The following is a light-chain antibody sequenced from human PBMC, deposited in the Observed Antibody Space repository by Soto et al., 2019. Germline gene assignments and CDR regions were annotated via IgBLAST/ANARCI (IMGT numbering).Light chain of an antibody. CDR1: QSITTF. J-gene: IGKJ4*01. CDR3: QQHSTYPLN. CDR2: DAS. V-gene: IGKV1-5*01. Sequence: DIQMTQSPSTLSASIGDRVTITCRASQSITTFLAWYQQKPGKAPQILIYDASKLEPGVPSRLSGGGSGTEFTLTISSLQPDDFATYYCQQHSTYPLNFGGGTKVDIK.